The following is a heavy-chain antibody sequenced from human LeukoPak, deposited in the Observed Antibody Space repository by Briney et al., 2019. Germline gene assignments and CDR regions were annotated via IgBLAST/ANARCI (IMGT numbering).Heavy chain of an antibody. CDR1: GGTFSSYA. CDR2: IIPIFGTA. Sequence: GASVKVSCKASGGTFSSYAISWVRQAPGQGLEWMGGIIPIFGTANYAQKFQGRVTITADKSTSTAYMELSSLRSEDTAVYYCARRPAIQGYYYYYMDVWGKGTTVTVSS. D-gene: IGHD2-2*02. J-gene: IGHJ6*03. V-gene: IGHV1-69*06. CDR3: ARRPAIQGYYYYYMDV.